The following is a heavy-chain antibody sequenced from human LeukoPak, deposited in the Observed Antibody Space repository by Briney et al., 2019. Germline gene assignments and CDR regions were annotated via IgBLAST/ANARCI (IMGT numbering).Heavy chain of an antibody. CDR1: GGSITSSSYY. V-gene: IGHV4-39*07. CDR3: ARFSRSSKGAFDM. Sequence: SETLSLTCIVSGGSITSSSYYWGWIRQPPGRGLEWIANIYYDGATPYNPSLKSRVTISVDTSKNDFSVKLTSVTAADTAMYYCARFSRSSKGAFDMWGQGTLLTVSS. CDR2: IYYDGAT. J-gene: IGHJ3*02. D-gene: IGHD3-16*01.